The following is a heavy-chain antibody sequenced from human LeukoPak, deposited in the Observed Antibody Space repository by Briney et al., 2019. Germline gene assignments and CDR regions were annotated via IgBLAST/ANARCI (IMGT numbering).Heavy chain of an antibody. V-gene: IGHV1-18*01. CDR1: GYTFTSYG. D-gene: IGHD5-24*01. CDR2: ISAYNGNT. J-gene: IGHJ4*02. Sequence: ASVKVSCTASGYTFTSYGISWVRQAPGQGLEWMGWISAYNGNTNYAQKLQGRVTMTTDTSTSTAYMELRSLRSDDTAVYYCAGSRDGYNFDYWGQGTLVTVSS. CDR3: AGSRDGYNFDY.